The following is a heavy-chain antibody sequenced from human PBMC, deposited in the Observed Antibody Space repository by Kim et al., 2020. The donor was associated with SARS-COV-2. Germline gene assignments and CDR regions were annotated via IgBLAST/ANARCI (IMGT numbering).Heavy chain of an antibody. Sequence: GGSLRLSCAASGFIFRNYGMHWVRQAPGKGLEWVAVIWYDGSIKYYADSVKGRFTISRDNSKNTLYLQMNSLRAEDTAVYYCAKAPADGDYYYWGHGTLVTVSS. CDR2: IWYDGSIK. V-gene: IGHV3-33*06. CDR3: AKAPADGDYYY. CDR1: GFIFRNYG. D-gene: IGHD4-17*01. J-gene: IGHJ4*01.